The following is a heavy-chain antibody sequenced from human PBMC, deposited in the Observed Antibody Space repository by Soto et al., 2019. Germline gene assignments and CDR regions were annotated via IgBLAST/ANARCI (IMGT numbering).Heavy chain of an antibody. J-gene: IGHJ5*02. CDR1: GYTFTSYD. Sequence: ASVKVSCKASGYTFTSYDINWVRQATGQGLEWMGWMNPNSGNTGYAQKFQGRVTMTRNTSISTAYMELSSLRSEDTAVYYCARAPRGGYCSSTSCCPNWFDPWGQGTLVTVSS. CDR2: MNPNSGNT. V-gene: IGHV1-8*01. D-gene: IGHD2-2*01. CDR3: ARAPRGGYCSSTSCCPNWFDP.